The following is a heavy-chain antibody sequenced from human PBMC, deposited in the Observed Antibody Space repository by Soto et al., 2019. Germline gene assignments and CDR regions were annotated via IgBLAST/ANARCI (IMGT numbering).Heavy chain of an antibody. CDR2: VYHSGNN. Sequence: SETLSLTCAVSGDSISSDKLWRWFRQPPGKGLERIGEVYHSGNNHYNPSLKRRVIISVDKSKNQFSLKLSSVNDVDTVMYYCARGERQQQRDYWGQGTLVTASS. CDR1: GDSISSDKL. V-gene: IGHV4-4*02. CDR3: ARGERQQQRDY. D-gene: IGHD6-13*01. J-gene: IGHJ4*02.